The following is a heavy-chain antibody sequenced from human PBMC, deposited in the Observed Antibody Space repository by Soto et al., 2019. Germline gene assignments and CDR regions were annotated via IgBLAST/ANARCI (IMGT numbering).Heavy chain of an antibody. CDR2: ISGSGGST. Sequence: GGSLRLSCAASGFTFSSYAMSWVRQAPGKGLEWVSAISGSGGSTYYADSVKGRFTISRDNSKNTLYLQMNSLRAEDTAVYYCAKWAYSSSVKHDAFDIWGQGTMVTVSS. CDR3: AKWAYSSSVKHDAFDI. CDR1: GFTFSSYA. D-gene: IGHD6-6*01. J-gene: IGHJ3*02. V-gene: IGHV3-23*01.